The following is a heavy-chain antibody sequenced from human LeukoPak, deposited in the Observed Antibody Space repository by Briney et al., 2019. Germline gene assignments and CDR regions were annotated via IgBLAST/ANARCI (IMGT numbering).Heavy chain of an antibody. Sequence: GASVKVSCKASGYTFTGYYMHWVRQAPGQGLEWMGRINPNSGGTNYAQKFQGRVTMTRDTSISIAYMELSRLRSDDTAVYYCARLAVAGTRYYYYGMDVWGQGTTVTVSS. CDR3: ARLAVAGTRYYYYGMDV. J-gene: IGHJ6*02. CDR2: INPNSGGT. CDR1: GYTFTGYY. D-gene: IGHD6-19*01. V-gene: IGHV1-2*06.